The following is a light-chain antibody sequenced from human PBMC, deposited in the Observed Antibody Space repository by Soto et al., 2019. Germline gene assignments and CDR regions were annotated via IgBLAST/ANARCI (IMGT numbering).Light chain of an antibody. J-gene: IGKJ5*01. Sequence: EIVMTHSPATLSVSPCERVTLSFSASQSVNSRYIAWYQVKPGQAPRLLIYEASSRATGIPDRFSGGGSGTDFTLSISKVEPEDFAVYYCQQYGRPPRATFGQGTRLEIK. CDR3: QQYGRPPRAT. CDR2: EAS. V-gene: IGKV3-20*01. CDR1: QSVNSRY.